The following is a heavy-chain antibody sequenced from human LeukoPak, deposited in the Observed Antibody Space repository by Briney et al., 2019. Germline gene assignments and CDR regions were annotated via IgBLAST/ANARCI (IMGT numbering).Heavy chain of an antibody. J-gene: IGHJ4*02. CDR3: ARGSYGETYY. CDR1: GYTFTSYG. D-gene: IGHD4-17*01. CDR2: IRAYNGNT. V-gene: IGHV1-18*01. Sequence: GASVTLSFKSSGYTFTSYGISWVRNAHGQGHERKGWIRAYNGNTISAQKLQGRVTMTTDTSTSTAYMELRSLRSDDTAVYYCARGSYGETYYWGQGTLVTVSS.